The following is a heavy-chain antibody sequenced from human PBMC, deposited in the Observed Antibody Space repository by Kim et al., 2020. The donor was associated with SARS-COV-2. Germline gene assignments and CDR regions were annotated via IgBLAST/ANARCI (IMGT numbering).Heavy chain of an antibody. Sequence: YRRYGGTRDPQAHGRGLEVVAVKSYAGRNKHYVASVKGRFTISRDNSKNTLYLQMNSLRAEDTAVYYCAKDRDYSGNFDYWGQGTL. D-gene: IGHD2-15*01. V-gene: IGHV3-30*18. CDR1: YRRYG. J-gene: IGHJ4*02. CDR2: KSYAGRNK. CDR3: AKDRDYSGNFDY.